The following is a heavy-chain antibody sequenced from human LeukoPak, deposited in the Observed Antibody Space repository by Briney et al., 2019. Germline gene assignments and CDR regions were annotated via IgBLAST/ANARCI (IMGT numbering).Heavy chain of an antibody. D-gene: IGHD2-2*01. V-gene: IGHV4-4*07. CDR3: ARDWGGSCSSTSCHVLDY. J-gene: IGHJ4*02. CDR2: IYTSGST. Sequence: SETLSLTCTVSGDSISNYYWSWIRQPAGKGLEWIGHIYTSGSTSYNPSLKSRVTMSVDTSKNQFSLKLSSVTAADTAVYYCARDWGGSCSSTSCHVLDYWGQGTLVTVSS. CDR1: GDSISNYY.